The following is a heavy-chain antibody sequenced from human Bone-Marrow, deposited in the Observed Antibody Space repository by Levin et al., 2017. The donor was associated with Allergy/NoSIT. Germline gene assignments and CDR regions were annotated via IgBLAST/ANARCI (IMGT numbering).Heavy chain of an antibody. CDR3: ARVGRAIVVVPATSEGSSGWPLGY. J-gene: IGHJ4*02. CDR1: GFTFSSYW. D-gene: IGHD2-2*01. V-gene: IGHV3-74*01. CDR2: INSDGSST. Sequence: GGSLRLSCAASGFTFSSYWMHWVRQAPGKGLVWVSRINSDGSSTSYADSVKGRFTISRDNAKNTLYLQMNSLRAEDTAVYYCARVGRAIVVVPATSEGSSGWPLGYWGQGTLVTVSS.